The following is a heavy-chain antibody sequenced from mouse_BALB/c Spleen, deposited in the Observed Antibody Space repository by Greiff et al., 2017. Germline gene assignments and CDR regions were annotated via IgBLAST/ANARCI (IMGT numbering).Heavy chain of an antibody. CDR3: ARTPGYYGLNYFDY. CDR1: GFSLTGYG. J-gene: IGHJ2*01. CDR2: IWGDGST. Sequence: VKLEESGPGLVAPSQSLSITCTVSGFSLTGYGVNWVRQPPGKGLEWLGMIWGDGSTDYNSALKSRLSISKDNSKSQVFLKMNSLQTDDTARYYCARTPGYYGLNYFDYWGQGTTLTVSS. V-gene: IGHV2-6-7*01. D-gene: IGHD1-2*01.